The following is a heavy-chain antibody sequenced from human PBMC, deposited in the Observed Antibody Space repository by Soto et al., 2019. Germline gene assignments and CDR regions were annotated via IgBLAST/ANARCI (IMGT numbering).Heavy chain of an antibody. V-gene: IGHV3-30-3*01. D-gene: IGHD6-19*01. J-gene: IGHJ4*02. Sequence: GGSLRLSCAASGFTFSSYAMHWVRQAPGKGLEWVAVISYDGSNKYYADSVRGRFTISRDNSKNTLYLQMNSLRAEDTAVYYCASILTYSSGWPFDYWGQGTLVTVSS. CDR2: ISYDGSNK. CDR1: GFTFSSYA. CDR3: ASILTYSSGWPFDY.